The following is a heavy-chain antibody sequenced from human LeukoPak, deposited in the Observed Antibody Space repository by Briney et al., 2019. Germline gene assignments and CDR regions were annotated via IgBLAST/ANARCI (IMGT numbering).Heavy chain of an antibody. D-gene: IGHD6-13*01. CDR3: APSIAAAGIRDYFDY. J-gene: IGHJ4*02. Sequence: ASVKVSCKASGYTFTSYYMHWVRQAPGQGLEWMGIINPSGGSTSYAQKFQGRVTMTRDTSISTAYMELSRLRSDDTAVYYCAPSIAAAGIRDYFDYWGRGTLVTVSS. CDR2: INPSGGST. CDR1: GYTFTSYY. V-gene: IGHV1-46*01.